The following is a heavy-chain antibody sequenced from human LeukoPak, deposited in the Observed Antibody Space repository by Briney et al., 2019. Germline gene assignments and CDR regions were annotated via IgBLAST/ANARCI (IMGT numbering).Heavy chain of an antibody. CDR2: ISYTGTI. J-gene: IGHJ6*03. Sequence: SETLSLTCTVSGRSLCSSAYSWGWIRQPPGKGLEWIGSISYTGTIYYNPSLKSRVTISLDTSKNQFSLKLSSVTAADTAVYYCATSPMWFGELFGSYYMDVWGKGTTVTISS. D-gene: IGHD3-10*01. CDR1: GRSLCSSAYS. CDR3: ATSPMWFGELFGSYYMDV. V-gene: IGHV4-39*01.